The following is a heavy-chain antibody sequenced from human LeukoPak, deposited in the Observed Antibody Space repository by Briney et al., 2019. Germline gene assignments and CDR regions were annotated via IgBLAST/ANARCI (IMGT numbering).Heavy chain of an antibody. Sequence: SEALSLTCTVSGGSVSSGSYYWSWIRRPPGKGLEWIGYIYDSGSTNYNPSLKSRVTISVDTSKNQFSLKLSSVTAADTAVYYCARGTGYNSGWYKYWGQGTLVTVSS. CDR3: ARGTGYNSGWYKY. CDR1: GGSVSSGSYY. V-gene: IGHV4-61*01. J-gene: IGHJ4*02. CDR2: IYDSGST. D-gene: IGHD6-19*01.